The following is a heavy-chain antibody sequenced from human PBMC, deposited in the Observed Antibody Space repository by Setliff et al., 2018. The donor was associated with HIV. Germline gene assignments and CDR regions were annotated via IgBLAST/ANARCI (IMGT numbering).Heavy chain of an antibody. CDR2: ISGSGDST. D-gene: IGHD3-9*01. Sequence: GGSLRLSCAASRFIFSSYAMSWVRQAPGKGLEWVSVISGSGDSTYYADSVEGRFTISRDNPKNTLYLQMNSLTVEDTAVYYCARDPASPDYYARFDYWGQGALVTVSS. J-gene: IGHJ4*02. CDR1: RFIFSSYA. CDR3: ARDPASPDYYARFDY. V-gene: IGHV3-23*01.